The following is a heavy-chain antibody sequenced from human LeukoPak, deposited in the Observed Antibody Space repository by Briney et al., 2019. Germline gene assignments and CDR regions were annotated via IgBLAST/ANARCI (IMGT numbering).Heavy chain of an antibody. Sequence: GASVKVSCKASGYTFISYGISWVRQAPGQGLEWMGWISAYNGNTNYAQKLQGRVTMTTDTSTSTAYMELRSLRSDDTAVYYCARGIKVVPAASSIYYYMDVWGKGTTATISS. CDR2: ISAYNGNT. CDR3: ARGIKVVPAASSIYYYMDV. V-gene: IGHV1-18*01. CDR1: GYTFISYG. J-gene: IGHJ6*03. D-gene: IGHD2-2*01.